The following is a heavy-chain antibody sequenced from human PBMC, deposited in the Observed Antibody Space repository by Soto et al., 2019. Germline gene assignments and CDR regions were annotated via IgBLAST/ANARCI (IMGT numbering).Heavy chain of an antibody. J-gene: IGHJ3*02. CDR2: IKQDGSEK. Sequence: EVQLVESGGGLVQPGGSLRLSCAASGFTFSSYWMSWVRQAPGKGLEWVANIKQDGSEKYYVDSVKGRFTISRDNAKNSLYLQMNSLRADDTAVYYCARDLVAYYDYIWGSYRSDAFDIWGQGTMVTVSS. CDR1: GFTFSSYW. CDR3: ARDLVAYYDYIWGSYRSDAFDI. V-gene: IGHV3-7*01. D-gene: IGHD3-16*02.